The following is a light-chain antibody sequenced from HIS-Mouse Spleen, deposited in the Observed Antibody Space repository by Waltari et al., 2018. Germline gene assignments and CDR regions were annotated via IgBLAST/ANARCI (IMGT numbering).Light chain of an antibody. V-gene: IGKV1-33*01. J-gene: IGKJ3*01. CDR1: QDISNY. Sequence: DIQMTQSPSSLSASVGDRVTITCQARQDISNYLNWYQQKPGKAPKLLIYDASNLETGVPSRFSGSGSGTDFTFTISSLQPEDIATYYCHQYDNLPRTFGPGTKVDIK. CDR3: HQYDNLPRT. CDR2: DAS.